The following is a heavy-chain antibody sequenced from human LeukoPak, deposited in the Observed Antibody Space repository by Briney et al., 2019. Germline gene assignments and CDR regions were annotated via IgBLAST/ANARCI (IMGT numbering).Heavy chain of an antibody. V-gene: IGHV3-23*05. Sequence: RGSLRLSCVASGFTFSDYAMNWVRQAPGKGLEWVSTFKTKYNQVYYAESVRGRFTISTDNSKKTVYLQMNSLRAEDTALYYSARSVPDYTRFDYWGQGALVTVSS. J-gene: IGHJ4*02. CDR3: ARSVPDYTRFDY. D-gene: IGHD4-11*01. CDR1: GFTFSDYA. CDR2: FKTKYNQV.